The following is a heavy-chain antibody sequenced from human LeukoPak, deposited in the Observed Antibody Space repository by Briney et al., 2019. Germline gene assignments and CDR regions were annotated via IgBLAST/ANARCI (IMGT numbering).Heavy chain of an antibody. D-gene: IGHD3-3*01. J-gene: IGHJ4*02. V-gene: IGHV3-23*01. CDR1: GFNFSSYA. CDR2: ITTSGGST. Sequence: GGSLRLSCAASGFNFSSYAMSWVRQAPGEGLEWVSSITTSGGSTYYADSVKGRFTISRDNAKNTLYLQMNSLRAEDTAVYYCARDRNFWSGFDYWGQGTLVTVSS. CDR3: ARDRNFWSGFDY.